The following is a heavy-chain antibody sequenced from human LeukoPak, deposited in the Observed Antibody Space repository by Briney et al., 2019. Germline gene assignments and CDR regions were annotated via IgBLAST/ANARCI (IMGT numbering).Heavy chain of an antibody. Sequence: GSSVKVSCKASGGTFSSYAISWVRQAPGQGLEWMGGIIPIFGTANYAQKFQGRVTITADESTSTAYMELSSLRSEDTAVYYCASDYYGSGSPYGMDVWGKGTTVTVSS. J-gene: IGHJ6*04. CDR1: GGTFSSYA. D-gene: IGHD3-10*01. CDR2: IIPIFGTA. V-gene: IGHV1-69*01. CDR3: ASDYYGSGSPYGMDV.